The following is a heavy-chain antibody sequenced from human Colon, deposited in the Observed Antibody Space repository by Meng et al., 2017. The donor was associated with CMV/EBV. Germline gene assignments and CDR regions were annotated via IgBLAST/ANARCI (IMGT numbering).Heavy chain of an antibody. CDR1: GFTFISYD. J-gene: IGHJ6*02. Sequence: GESLKISCAGFGFTFISYDIHWVREVKGKGLEWVASIDSAGDTSYADPVQGRFTVSRDEAKKSVYLQMKSLRAGDTAVYYCARVQAKKYDYDSSGYSYYYGVDVWGQGTTVTVSS. V-gene: IGHV3-13*01. CDR3: ARVQAKKYDYDSSGYSYYYGVDV. D-gene: IGHD3-22*01. CDR2: IDSAGDT.